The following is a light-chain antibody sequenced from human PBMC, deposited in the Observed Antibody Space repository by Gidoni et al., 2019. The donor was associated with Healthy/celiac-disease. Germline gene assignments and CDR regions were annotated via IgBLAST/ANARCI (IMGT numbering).Light chain of an antibody. V-gene: IGKV2-28*01. CDR3: MQALQTPWT. CDR1: QSLLHSNGYNC. CDR2: LGS. Sequence: DSVMTQSPLSLPVTPGEAASISCMSSQSLLHSNGYNCLDWYLQKPGQSPQLLIYLGSNRASGVPDRFSGSGSGTDFTLKISRVEAEDVGVYYCMQALQTPWTFGQGTKVEIK. J-gene: IGKJ1*01.